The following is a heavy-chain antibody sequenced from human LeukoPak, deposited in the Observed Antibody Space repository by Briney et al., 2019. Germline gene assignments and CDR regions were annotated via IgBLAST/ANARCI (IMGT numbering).Heavy chain of an antibody. Sequence: GASVKVSCKAAGYTFTGYYMHWVRQAPGQRLEWMGWINPNSGGTNYAQKFQGRVTMTRETSISTAYMALSRLRSDETAVYYCARDFLEGSTPFDYWGQGTLVTVSS. J-gene: IGHJ4*02. CDR1: GYTFTGYY. V-gene: IGHV1-2*02. CDR2: INPNSGGT. D-gene: IGHD1-1*01. CDR3: ARDFLEGSTPFDY.